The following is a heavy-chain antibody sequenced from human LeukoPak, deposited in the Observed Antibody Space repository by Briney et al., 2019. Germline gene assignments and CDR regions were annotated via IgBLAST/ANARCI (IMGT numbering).Heavy chain of an antibody. V-gene: IGHV1-69*05. Sequence: ASVKVSCKASGGTFSSYAISWVRQAPGQGLEWMGGIIPIFGTANYAQKFQGRVTITTDESTSTAYMELSSLRSEDTAVYYCARHGYCSSTSCSSIFDYWGQGTLVTVSS. CDR3: ARHGYCSSTSCSSIFDY. D-gene: IGHD2-2*03. CDR2: IIPIFGTA. CDR1: GGTFSSYA. J-gene: IGHJ4*02.